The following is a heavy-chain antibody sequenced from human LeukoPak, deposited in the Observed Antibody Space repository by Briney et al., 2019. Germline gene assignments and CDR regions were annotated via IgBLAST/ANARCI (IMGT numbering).Heavy chain of an antibody. CDR2: IYYSGST. CDR3: ARDEVYYGSGSN. Sequence: PSETLSLTCTVSGGSISSYYWSWIRQPPGKGLEWIGYIYYSGSTNYNPSLKSRVTISVDTSKNQFSLKLSSVTAADTAVYYCARDEVYYGSGSNWGQGTLVAVSS. V-gene: IGHV4-59*01. J-gene: IGHJ4*02. CDR1: GGSISSYY. D-gene: IGHD3-10*01.